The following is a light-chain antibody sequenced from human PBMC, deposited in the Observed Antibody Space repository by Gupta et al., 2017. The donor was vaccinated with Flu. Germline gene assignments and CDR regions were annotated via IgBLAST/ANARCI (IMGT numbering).Light chain of an antibody. Sequence: EILMTQSPATLSVSPGERATLSCRASQSVTINLAWYQQKPGQAPRLLIYAASTRATGVPARFSGSGYGTEFTLTISSRQSEDFAVYYCQQYNDWPPYTFGPGTKVEIK. CDR1: QSVTIN. CDR2: AAS. CDR3: QQYNDWPPYT. V-gene: IGKV3-15*01. J-gene: IGKJ2*01.